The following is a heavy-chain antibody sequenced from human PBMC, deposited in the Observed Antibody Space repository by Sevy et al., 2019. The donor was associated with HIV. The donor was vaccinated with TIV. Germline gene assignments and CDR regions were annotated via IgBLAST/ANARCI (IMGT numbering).Heavy chain of an antibody. D-gene: IGHD3-9*01. CDR3: ATASKNILTGPYYYYGMDV. V-gene: IGHV1-24*01. J-gene: IGHJ6*02. Sequence: ASVKVSCKVSGYTLTELSMHWVRQAPGKGLEWMGGFDPEDGETIYAQKFQGRVTMTEDTSTDTAYMGLSSLRSEDTAVYYCATASKNILTGPYYYYGMDVWGQGTTVTVSS. CDR1: GYTLTELS. CDR2: FDPEDGET.